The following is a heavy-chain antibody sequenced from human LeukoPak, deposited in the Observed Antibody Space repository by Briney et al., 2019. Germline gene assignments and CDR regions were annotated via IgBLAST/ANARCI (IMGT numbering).Heavy chain of an antibody. CDR3: AREREVTVYDSSGHIDY. CDR1: GGSFSGYY. V-gene: IGHV4-34*01. CDR2: INHSGST. D-gene: IGHD3-22*01. J-gene: IGHJ4*02. Sequence: SETLSLTCAVYGGSFSGYYWSWIRQPPGKGLEWIGEINHSGSTNYNPSLKSRVTISVDTSKNQFSLKLSSVTAADTAVYYCAREREVTVYDSSGHIDYWGQGTLVTVSS.